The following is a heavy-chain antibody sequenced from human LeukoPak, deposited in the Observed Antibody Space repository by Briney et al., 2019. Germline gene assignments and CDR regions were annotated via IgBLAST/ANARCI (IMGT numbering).Heavy chain of an antibody. V-gene: IGHV4-61*02. CDR3: ARDSRITMVRGVISD. CDR2: IYTSGST. D-gene: IGHD3-10*01. CDR1: GGSISSGSYY. Sequence: PSQTLSLTCTVSGGSISSGSYYWSWIRQPAGKGLEWIGRIYTSGSTNYNPSLKSRVTISVDTSKNQFSLKLSSVTAADTAVYYCARDSRITMVRGVISDWGQGTLVTVSS. J-gene: IGHJ4*02.